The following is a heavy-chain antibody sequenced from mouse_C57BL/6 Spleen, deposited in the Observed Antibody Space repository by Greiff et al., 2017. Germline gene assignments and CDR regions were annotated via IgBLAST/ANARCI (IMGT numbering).Heavy chain of an antibody. CDR1: GYSITSGYD. J-gene: IGHJ3*01. V-gene: IGHV3-1*01. CDR2: ISYRGST. Sequence: EVKVEESGPGMVKPSQSLSLTCTVTGYSITSGYDWHWIRHFPGNKLEWMGYISYRGSTNYNPSLNSRISITHDTSKNHFFLKLNSVTTEDTATYYCAREGMVTTGFAYWGQGTLVTVSA. D-gene: IGHD2-2*01. CDR3: AREGMVTTGFAY.